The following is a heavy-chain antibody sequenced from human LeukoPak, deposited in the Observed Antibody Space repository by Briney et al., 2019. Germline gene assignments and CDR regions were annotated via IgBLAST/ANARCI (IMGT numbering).Heavy chain of an antibody. D-gene: IGHD2-21*01. CDR3: AKEIAVRAYYGMDV. Sequence: SGGSLRLSCAASGFTFSSYTMNWVRQAPGKGLEWVSGISWNSGSIGYADSVKGRFTISRDNAKNSLYLQMNSLRAEDTALYYCAKEIAVRAYYGMDVWGQGTTVTVSS. CDR1: GFTFSSYT. CDR2: ISWNSGSI. J-gene: IGHJ6*02. V-gene: IGHV3-9*01.